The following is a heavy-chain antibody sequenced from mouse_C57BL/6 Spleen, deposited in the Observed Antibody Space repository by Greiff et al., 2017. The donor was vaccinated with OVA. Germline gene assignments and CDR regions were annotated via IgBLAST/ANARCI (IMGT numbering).Heavy chain of an antibody. CDR2: IDPENGDT. CDR1: GFNIKDDY. CDR3: TLDSNYVRLAY. D-gene: IGHD2-5*01. V-gene: IGHV14-4*01. J-gene: IGHJ3*01. Sequence: VQLQQSGAELVRPGASVKLSCTASGFNIKDDYMHWVKQRPEQGLEWIGWIDPENGDTEYASKFQGKATITADTSSNTAYLQLSSLTSEDTAVYYCTLDSNYVRLAYWGQGTLVTVSA.